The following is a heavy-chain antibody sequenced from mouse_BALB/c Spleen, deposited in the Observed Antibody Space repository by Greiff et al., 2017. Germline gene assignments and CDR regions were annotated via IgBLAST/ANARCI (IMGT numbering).Heavy chain of an antibody. V-gene: IGHV2-9*02. J-gene: IGHJ4*01. Sequence: VKLMESGPGLVAPSQSLSITCTVSGFSLTSYGVHWVRQPPGKGLEWLGVIWAGGSTNYNSALMSRLSISKDNSKSQVFLKMNSLQTDDTAMYYCARGGVRPDYYAMDYWGQGTSVTVSS. CDR1: GFSLTSYG. D-gene: IGHD2-14*01. CDR3: ARGGVRPDYYAMDY. CDR2: IWAGGST.